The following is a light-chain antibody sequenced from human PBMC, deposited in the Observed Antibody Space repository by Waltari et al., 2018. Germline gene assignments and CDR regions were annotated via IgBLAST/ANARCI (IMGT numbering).Light chain of an antibody. CDR2: QDS. V-gene: IGLV3-27*01. CDR1: VLAVKQ. Sequence: SYELTQPSSVSVSPGQTARITCSGYVLAVKQARWSQQQPCQAPVLVIYQDSERPSGIPERFSGSSSGTTVTLTISGAQVEDDGDYYCYSATDNNRFGGGTKLTVL. CDR3: YSATDNNR. J-gene: IGLJ2*01.